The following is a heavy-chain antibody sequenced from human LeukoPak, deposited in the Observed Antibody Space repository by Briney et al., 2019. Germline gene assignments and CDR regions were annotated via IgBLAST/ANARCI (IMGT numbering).Heavy chain of an antibody. V-gene: IGHV4-34*01. J-gene: IGHJ4*02. CDR1: GGSFSGYY. Sequence: SATLSLTCAVYGGSFSGYYWSWIRQPPGKGLEWIGEINHSGSTNYNPSLKSRVTISVDTSKNQFSLKLSSVTAADTAVYYCARDRYYGSGSYEDYWGQGTLVTVSS. CDR3: ARDRYYGSGSYEDY. CDR2: INHSGST. D-gene: IGHD3-10*01.